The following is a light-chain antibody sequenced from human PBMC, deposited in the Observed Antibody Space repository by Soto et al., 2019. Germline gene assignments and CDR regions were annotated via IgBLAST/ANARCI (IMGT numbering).Light chain of an antibody. CDR2: KAS. Sequence: MTQSPATLSVSPGDTATLFFRASQSIGSNLAWYQQKPGKAPKLLIYKASTLKSGVPSRFSGSGSGTEFTLTISSLQPDDFATYYCQHYNSYSEAFGQGTKVDIK. CDR3: QHYNSYSEA. CDR1: QSIGSN. J-gene: IGKJ1*01. V-gene: IGKV1-5*03.